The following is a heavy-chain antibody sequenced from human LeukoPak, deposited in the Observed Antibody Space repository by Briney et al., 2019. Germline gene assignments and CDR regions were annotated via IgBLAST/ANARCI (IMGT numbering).Heavy chain of an antibody. D-gene: IGHD3-10*01. J-gene: IGHJ4*02. CDR2: IYNSGSYT. CDR3: ARNYGSGGGRDY. V-gene: IGHV3-11*03. CDR1: GFSFSDYY. Sequence: PGGSLRLSCAASGFSFSDYYMSWIRQAPGTGLEWVSYIYNSGSYTNYADSVKGRFTISRDNAKKSLYLQMNSLIAEDTAVYYCARNYGSGGGRDYWGQGTLVTVFS.